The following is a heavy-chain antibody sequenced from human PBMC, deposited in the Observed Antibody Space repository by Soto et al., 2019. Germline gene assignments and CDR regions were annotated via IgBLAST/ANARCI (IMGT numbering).Heavy chain of an antibody. CDR3: TRSYYDSTGFAVDP. V-gene: IGHV4-59*08. CDR1: GDPINNYY. J-gene: IGHJ5*02. D-gene: IGHD3-22*01. Sequence: SETLSLTCTVSGDPINNYYWSWIRQPPGKGLEWIGYIYYSGNTKYNPSLKSRVTISVETSKNQFSMKLTSVTASDTAVYYCTRSYYDSTGFAVDPWGQGTLVTVS. CDR2: IYYSGNT.